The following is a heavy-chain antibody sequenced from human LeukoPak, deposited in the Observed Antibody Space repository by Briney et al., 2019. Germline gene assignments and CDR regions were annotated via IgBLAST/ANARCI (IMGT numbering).Heavy chain of an antibody. J-gene: IGHJ3*02. CDR1: GFTFSSYA. CDR2: ISDSGDST. CDR3: AKRAVAGTGRGFDI. D-gene: IGHD6-19*01. V-gene: IGHV3-23*01. Sequence: GGSLRLSCAASGFTFSSYAMNWVRQAPGKGLEWVSLISDSGDSTDYADSVKGRFTISRDNSKNTLYLQINSLRADDTAVYYCAKRAVAGTGRGFDIWGQGTLVTVSS.